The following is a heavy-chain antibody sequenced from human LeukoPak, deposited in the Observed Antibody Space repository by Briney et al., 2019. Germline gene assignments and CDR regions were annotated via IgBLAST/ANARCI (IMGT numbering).Heavy chain of an antibody. V-gene: IGHV3-23*01. CDR2: ISASGDDT. CDR3: AKDVWWSVS. J-gene: IGHJ5*02. D-gene: IGHD2-8*02. Sequence: GSLRLSCAASGFTLSSYGMHWVRQAPGKGLEWVAAISASGDDTFYADSVKGRFTISRDNSKNILYLQMNSLRAEDTAMYFCAKDVWWSVSWGQGTPVTVSS. CDR1: GFTLSSYG.